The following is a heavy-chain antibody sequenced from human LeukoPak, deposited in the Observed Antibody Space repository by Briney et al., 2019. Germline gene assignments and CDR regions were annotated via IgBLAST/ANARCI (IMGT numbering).Heavy chain of an antibody. CDR2: INHSGST. V-gene: IGHV4-34*01. CDR1: GGSFSGYY. Sequence: SETLSLTCAVYGGSFSGYYWSWIRQPPGKGLEWIGEINHSGSTNYSPSLKSRVTISVDTSKNQFSLKLSSVTAAYTAVYYCARDRSYGDYGSWFDPWGQGTLVTVSS. CDR3: ARDRSYGDYGSWFDP. J-gene: IGHJ5*02. D-gene: IGHD4-17*01.